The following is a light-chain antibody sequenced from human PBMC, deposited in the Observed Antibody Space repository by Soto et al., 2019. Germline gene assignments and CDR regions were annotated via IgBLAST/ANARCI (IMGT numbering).Light chain of an antibody. J-gene: IGKJ1*01. V-gene: IGKV4-1*01. CDR1: QSVLYISNNKNY. CDR2: WAS. Sequence: DIVMTQSPDSLAVSLGERATINCKSSQSVLYISNNKNYLAWYQQKPGQPPKLLIYWASTRESGVPGRFSGSGSGTDFTLTISSLQAEDVAVYYCQQCYSTPWTFGQGTKVEIK. CDR3: QQCYSTPWT.